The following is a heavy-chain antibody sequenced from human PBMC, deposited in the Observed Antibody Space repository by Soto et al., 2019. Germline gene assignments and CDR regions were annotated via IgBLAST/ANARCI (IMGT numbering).Heavy chain of an antibody. CDR3: ASYGSGTYYPTTFDY. V-gene: IGHV4-31*03. Sequence: SETLSLTCTVSVGSISSAGYYWSWIRQHPGKGLEWIGYIFYSGSTYYNPSLKSRVTISVDTSKNQFSLKLSSVTAADTAVYYCASYGSGTYYPTTFDYWGQGTLVTVSS. D-gene: IGHD3-10*01. CDR2: IFYSGST. CDR1: VGSISSAGYY. J-gene: IGHJ4*02.